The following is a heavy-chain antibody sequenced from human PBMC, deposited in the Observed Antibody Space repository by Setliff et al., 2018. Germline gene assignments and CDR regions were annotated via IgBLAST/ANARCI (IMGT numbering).Heavy chain of an antibody. Sequence: SETLSLTCAVSGSAISSGHYWGWIRQPPGKGGLEWIGSFRPSGRTYYNPSLKSRVTISLDTSKNQFSLHLSSMTAADTAVYYCARQPPLNWAIPFDLWGQGKRVTVSS. J-gene: IGHJ3*01. CDR3: ARQPPLNWAIPFDL. CDR2: FRPSGRT. D-gene: IGHD7-27*01. V-gene: IGHV4-38-2*01. CDR1: GSAISSGHY.